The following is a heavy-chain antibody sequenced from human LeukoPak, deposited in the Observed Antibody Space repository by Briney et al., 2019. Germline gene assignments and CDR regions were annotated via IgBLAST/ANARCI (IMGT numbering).Heavy chain of an antibody. V-gene: IGHV3-48*01. CDR2: INYSSDTL. CDR3: MRGFGRTSL. CDR1: AFTFSSSG. D-gene: IGHD2-2*01. Sequence: SAFTFSSSGLSLVRQAPGKGLEGISYINYSSDTLYYPDSLKGRFTISRDNAKNSLYLKMNSLRADDTAVYYCMRGFGRTSLWGQGTLVTVSS. J-gene: IGHJ4*02.